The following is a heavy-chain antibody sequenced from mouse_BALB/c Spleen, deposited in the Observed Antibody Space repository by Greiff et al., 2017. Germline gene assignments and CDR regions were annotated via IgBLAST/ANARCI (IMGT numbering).Heavy chain of an antibody. CDR2: ISSGSSTI. J-gene: IGHJ3*01. D-gene: IGHD1-1*01. CDR1: GFTFSSFG. V-gene: IGHV5-17*02. Sequence: EVKVVESGGGLVQPGGSRKLSCAASGFTFSSFGMHWVRQAPEKGLEWVAYISSGSSTIYYADTVKGRFTISRDNPKNTLFLQMTSLRSEDTAMYYCARPYYGSSSPAWFAYWGQGTLVTVSA. CDR3: ARPYYGSSSPAWFAY.